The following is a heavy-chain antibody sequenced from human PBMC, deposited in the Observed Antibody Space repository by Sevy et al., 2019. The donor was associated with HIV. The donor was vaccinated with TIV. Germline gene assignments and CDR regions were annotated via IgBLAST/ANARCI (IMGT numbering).Heavy chain of an antibody. Sequence: ASVKVSCKASGGTFSSYAISWVRQAPGQGLEWMGRIIPIFGTANYAQKFQGRVTITADESTSTAYMELGSLRSEDTAVYYCARDLVAMIVEGDAFDIWGQGTMVTVSS. J-gene: IGHJ3*02. D-gene: IGHD3-22*01. CDR2: IIPIFGTA. V-gene: IGHV1-69*13. CDR1: GGTFSSYA. CDR3: ARDLVAMIVEGDAFDI.